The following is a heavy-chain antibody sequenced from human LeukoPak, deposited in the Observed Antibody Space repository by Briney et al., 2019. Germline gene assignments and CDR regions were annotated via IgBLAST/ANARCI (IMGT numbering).Heavy chain of an antibody. V-gene: IGHV4-34*01. CDR3: ARHLRYDFWSGSLGAFDI. CDR1: GGSFSGYY. Sequence: SETLSLTCAVYGGSFSGYYWSWIRQPPGKGLEWIGSIYYSGSTYYNPSLKSRVTISVDTSKNQFSLKLSSVTAADTAVYYCARHLRYDFWSGSLGAFDIWGQGTMVTVSS. D-gene: IGHD3-3*01. CDR2: IYYSGST. J-gene: IGHJ3*02.